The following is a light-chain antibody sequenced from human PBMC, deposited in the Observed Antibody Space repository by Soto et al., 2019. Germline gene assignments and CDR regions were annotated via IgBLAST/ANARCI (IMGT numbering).Light chain of an antibody. CDR2: AAS. J-gene: IGKJ1*01. V-gene: IGKV1-8*01. Sequence: AIRMTQSPSSFSASTGDRVTITCRASQGISSYLAWYQQKPGKAPKLLIYAASTLQSGVPSWFSGSGSGTDFTLTISCLQSEDFATYYCQQYYSYPAWTFGQGTKVEIK. CDR3: QQYYSYPAWT. CDR1: QGISSY.